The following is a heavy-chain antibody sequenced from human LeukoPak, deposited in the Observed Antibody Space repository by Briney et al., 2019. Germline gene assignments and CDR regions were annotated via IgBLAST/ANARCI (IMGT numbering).Heavy chain of an antibody. CDR2: IYTGGST. V-gene: IGHV3-23*03. CDR3: ARDRRRMFDP. D-gene: IGHD2-15*01. CDR1: GFTFSSYA. J-gene: IGHJ5*02. Sequence: GGSLRLSCAASGFTFSSYAMSWVRQAPGKGLEWVSVIYTGGSTHYVDSVKGRFTISRDNAKNSLYLQMNSLRAEDTAVYYCARDRRRMFDPWGQGTLVTVSS.